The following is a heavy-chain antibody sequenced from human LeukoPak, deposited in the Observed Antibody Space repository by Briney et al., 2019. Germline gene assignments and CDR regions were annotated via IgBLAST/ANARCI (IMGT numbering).Heavy chain of an antibody. D-gene: IGHD3-10*01. CDR1: GFTFSSYA. V-gene: IGHV3-23*01. J-gene: IGHJ3*02. CDR3: ARCMVRGVIEDAFDI. Sequence: GGSLRLSCAASGFTFSSYAMSWVRQAPGKGLEWVSAISGSGGSTYYADSVKGRFTISRDNSKNTLYLQMNSLRAGDTAVYYCARCMVRGVIEDAFDIWGQGTMVTVSS. CDR2: ISGSGGST.